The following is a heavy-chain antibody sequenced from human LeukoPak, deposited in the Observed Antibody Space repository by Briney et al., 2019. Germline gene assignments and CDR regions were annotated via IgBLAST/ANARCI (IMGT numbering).Heavy chain of an antibody. CDR3: ARSLLYENYYYYYYMDV. D-gene: IGHD5/OR15-5a*01. CDR2: ISSSGSYI. Sequence: RGSLRLSCAASGFTFSSYSMNWVRQAPGKGLEWVSCISSSGSYIYYADSVKGRFTISRDNAKNSLYLQMNSLRAEDTAVYYCARSLLYENYYYYYYMDVWGKGTTVTISS. CDR1: GFTFSSYS. J-gene: IGHJ6*03. V-gene: IGHV3-21*01.